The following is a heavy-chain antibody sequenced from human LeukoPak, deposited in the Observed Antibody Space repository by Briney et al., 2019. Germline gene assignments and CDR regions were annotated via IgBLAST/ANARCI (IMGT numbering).Heavy chain of an antibody. CDR2: IYYSGTT. D-gene: IGHD1-26*01. CDR1: GGSISSYY. J-gene: IGHJ4*02. CDR3: ARLAKIENRSLAYYFDY. V-gene: IGHV4-59*01. Sequence: SETLSLTCTVSGGSISSYYWSWIRQPPGKGLEYIGYIYYSGTTNYNPSLKSRVTISVDTSKNQFSLKLISVTAADTAVYYCARLAKIENRSLAYYFDYWGQGTLVTVSS.